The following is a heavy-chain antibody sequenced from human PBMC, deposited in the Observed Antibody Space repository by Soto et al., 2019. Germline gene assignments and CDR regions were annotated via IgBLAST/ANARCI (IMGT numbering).Heavy chain of an antibody. CDR2: IYYRGST. CDR1: DGSVSSGSDC. V-gene: IGHV4-61*01. J-gene: IGHJ4*02. D-gene: IGHD3-16*02. Sequence: SELKSLTRTVFDGSVSSGSDCWSWIRKTPGKGLEGIGYIYYRGSTNYNPSLKSRVTISVDTSKNQFSLKLSSVTAADTAVYYGARQTLSDLDYWGQGTLVTVSS. CDR3: ARQTLSDLDY.